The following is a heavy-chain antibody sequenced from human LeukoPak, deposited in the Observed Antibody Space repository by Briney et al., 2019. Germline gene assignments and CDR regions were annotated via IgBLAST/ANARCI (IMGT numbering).Heavy chain of an antibody. CDR3: ASYLTYYYDSSGYYVFDY. Sequence: SETLSLTCTVSGGSISSYYWSWIRQPPGKGLEWIGYIYYSGSTNYNPSLKSRVTISVDTSKNQSSLKLSSVTAADTAVYYCASYLTYYYDSSGYYVFDYWVREPWSPSPQ. V-gene: IGHV4-59*01. J-gene: IGHJ4*02. D-gene: IGHD3-22*01. CDR2: IYYSGST. CDR1: GGSISSYY.